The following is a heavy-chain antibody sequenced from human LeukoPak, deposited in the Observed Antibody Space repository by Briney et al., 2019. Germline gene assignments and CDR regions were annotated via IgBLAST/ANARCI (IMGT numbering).Heavy chain of an antibody. D-gene: IGHD6-19*01. V-gene: IGHV3-74*01. CDR3: ARAMAGTPSYYYYGMDV. CDR2: INSDGSST. CDR1: GFTFSSYW. J-gene: IGHJ6*02. Sequence: PGGSPRLSCAASGFTFSSYWMHWVRQAPGKGLVWVSRINSDGSSTSYADSVKGRFTISRDNAKNTLYLQMNSLRAEDTAVYYCARAMAGTPSYYYYGMDVWGQGTTVTVSS.